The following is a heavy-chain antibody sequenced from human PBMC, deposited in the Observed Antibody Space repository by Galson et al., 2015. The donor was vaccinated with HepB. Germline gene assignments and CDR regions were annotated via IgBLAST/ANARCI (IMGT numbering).Heavy chain of an antibody. V-gene: IGHV3-33*08. D-gene: IGHD6-13*01. CDR1: GFTFSSHA. J-gene: IGHJ4*02. CDR3: ARQYTSSWYGDLDY. CDR2: IWSDGSNK. Sequence: SLRLSCAASGFTFSSHAMHWVRQAPGKGLEWVAVIWSDGSNKYNSDSVKGRFTISRDNSKNTLYLQMNSLRVEDTAVYYCARQYTSSWYGDLDYWGQGTLVTASS.